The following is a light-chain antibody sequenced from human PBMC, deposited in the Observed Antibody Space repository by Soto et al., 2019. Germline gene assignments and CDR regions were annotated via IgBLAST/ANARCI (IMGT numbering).Light chain of an antibody. CDR2: DAS. CDR1: QSISSC. Sequence: DIHMTQSPSTLSASVGDRVTITGXASQSISSCLAWYQQKPGKAPKVLIYDASSLQSGVPSRFSGSGSGTDFTLTISSLQPEDFATYYCQQANSFPFTFGQGTRLEIK. J-gene: IGKJ5*01. CDR3: QQANSFPFT. V-gene: IGKV1-12*01.